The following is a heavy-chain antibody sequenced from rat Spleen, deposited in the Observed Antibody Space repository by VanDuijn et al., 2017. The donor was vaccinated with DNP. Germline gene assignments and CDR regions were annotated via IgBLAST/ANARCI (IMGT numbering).Heavy chain of an antibody. J-gene: IGHJ2*01. Sequence: EVQLVESGGDLVQPGRSMKLSCAASGFTFSDYYMAWVRQAPTRGLEWVAYITYDGSSTYYGDSVKGRFTISRDNAKSTLYLQMDSLRSEDTATYYCTRWSYWGQGVMVTVSS. CDR3: TRWSY. V-gene: IGHV5-22*01. CDR1: GFTFSDYY. CDR2: ITYDGSST.